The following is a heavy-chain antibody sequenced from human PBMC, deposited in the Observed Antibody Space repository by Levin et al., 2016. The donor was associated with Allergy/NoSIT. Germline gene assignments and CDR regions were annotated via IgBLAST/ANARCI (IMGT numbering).Heavy chain of an antibody. J-gene: IGHJ3*02. CDR2: IYPGDSDT. CDR3: ARPVYGGNSLPTDAFDI. D-gene: IGHD4-23*01. Sequence: GESLKISCKGSGYSFTSYWIGWVRQMPGKGLEWMGIIYPGDSDTRYSPSFQGQVTISADKSISTAYLQWSSLKASDTAMYYCARPVYGGNSLPTDAFDIWGQGTMVTVSS. CDR1: GYSFTSYW. V-gene: IGHV5-51*01.